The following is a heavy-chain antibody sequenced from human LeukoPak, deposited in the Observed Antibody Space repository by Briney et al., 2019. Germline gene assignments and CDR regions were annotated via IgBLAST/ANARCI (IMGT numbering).Heavy chain of an antibody. V-gene: IGHV1-2*02. CDR3: ARARMGSAYDYFDY. J-gene: IGHJ4*02. D-gene: IGHD5-12*01. Sequence: GASVKVSCKASGYTFTGYYMHWVRQAPGQGLEWMGWINPNSGGTNYAQKFQGRVTMTRDTSTSTTYMELSRLRSDDTAVYYCARARMGSAYDYFDYWGQGTLVTVSS. CDR2: INPNSGGT. CDR1: GYTFTGYY.